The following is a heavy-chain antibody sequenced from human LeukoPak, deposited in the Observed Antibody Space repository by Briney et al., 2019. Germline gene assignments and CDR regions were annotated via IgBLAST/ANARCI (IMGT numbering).Heavy chain of an antibody. V-gene: IGHV1-18*01. CDR1: GYTFTSYG. D-gene: IGHD3-22*01. CDR3: ARGGPYYYDSDAFDI. CDR2: IGAYNGNT. Sequence: ASVKVSCKASGYTFTSYGISWVRQAPGQGLEWMGWIGAYNGNTNYAQKLQGRVTMTTDTSTSTAYMELRSLRSDDTAVYYCARGGPYYYDSDAFDIWGQGTMVTASS. J-gene: IGHJ3*02.